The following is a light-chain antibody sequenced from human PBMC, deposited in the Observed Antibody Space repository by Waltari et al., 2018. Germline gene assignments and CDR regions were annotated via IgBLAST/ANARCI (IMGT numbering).Light chain of an antibody. CDR3: QQGGGSPGT. J-gene: IGKJ1*01. V-gene: IGKV3-20*01. Sequence: EIVLTQSPGTLSLSPGERATLSCRASQSIVNNHLAWYRQKPGQAPRLLIYDASTRLPGIPDRFSGSGSGTDFTLTITALEPEDFAVYYCQQGGGSPGTFGQGTKVEIK. CDR2: DAS. CDR1: QSIVNNH.